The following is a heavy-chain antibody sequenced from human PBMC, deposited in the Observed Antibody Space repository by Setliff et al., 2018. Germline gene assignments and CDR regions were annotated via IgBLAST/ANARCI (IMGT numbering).Heavy chain of an antibody. V-gene: IGHV4-31*03. CDR1: GGSISSGGYY. CDR3: ARDPLTTNRRRAFDI. Sequence: PSETLSLTCTVSGGSISSGGYYWSWIRQHPGKGLEWIGYIYYSGSTYYNPSLKSRVTISVDTSKNQFSLKLSSVTAADTVVYYCARDPLTTNRRRAFDIWGQGTMVTVS. D-gene: IGHD4-17*01. CDR2: IYYSGST. J-gene: IGHJ3*02.